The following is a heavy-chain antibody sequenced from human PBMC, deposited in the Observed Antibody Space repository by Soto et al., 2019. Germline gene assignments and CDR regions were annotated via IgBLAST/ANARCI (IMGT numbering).Heavy chain of an antibody. V-gene: IGHV3-30*18. CDR2: ISYDGSNK. CDR3: AKDFFDY. Sequence: SGGSLRLSCAASGFTFSSYGMHWVRQAPGKGLEWVAVISYDGSNKYYADSVKGRFTISRDNSKNTLYLQMNSLRAEDTAVYYCAKDFFDYWGQGTLVTVSS. CDR1: GFTFSSYG. J-gene: IGHJ4*02.